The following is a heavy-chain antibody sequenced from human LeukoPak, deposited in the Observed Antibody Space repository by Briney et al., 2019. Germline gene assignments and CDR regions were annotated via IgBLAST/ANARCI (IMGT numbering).Heavy chain of an antibody. Sequence: GASVTVSCKASGYTFTSYYMHWVRQAPGQGLEWMGIINPSGGSTSYAQKFQGRVTMTRDTSTSAVYMELSSPRSEDTAVYYCARHRIAAPRHFDYWGQGTLVTVSS. D-gene: IGHD6-13*01. CDR1: GYTFTSYY. V-gene: IGHV1-46*01. J-gene: IGHJ4*02. CDR2: INPSGGST. CDR3: ARHRIAAPRHFDY.